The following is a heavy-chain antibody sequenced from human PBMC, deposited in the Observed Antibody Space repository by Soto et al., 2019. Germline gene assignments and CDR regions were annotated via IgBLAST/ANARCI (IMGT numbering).Heavy chain of an antibody. CDR2: ISGSGGST. J-gene: IGHJ4*02. CDR1: GFTFSSYA. Sequence: GGSLRLSCAASGFTFSSYAMSWVRQAPGKGLEWVSAISGSGGSTYYADSVKGRFTISRDDSKNTAYLQMNSLKTEDTAVYYCSRPGYSNYDSDYWGQGTLVTVSS. CDR3: SRPGYSNYDSDY. V-gene: IGHV3-23*01. D-gene: IGHD5-12*01.